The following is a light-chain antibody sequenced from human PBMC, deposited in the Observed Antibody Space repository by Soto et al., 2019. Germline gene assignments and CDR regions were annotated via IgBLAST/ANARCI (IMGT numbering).Light chain of an antibody. CDR1: SSDVGGYDY. Sequence: QSVLTQPASVSGSPGQSVTISCTGASSDVGGYDYVSWYQQHPGKAPKLILYEVNNRPSGVSNRFSGSKSGNTASLIISGLQADDEADYYCSSYSTTSTLVFGSGTKVTVL. CDR2: EVN. V-gene: IGLV2-14*01. CDR3: SSYSTTSTLV. J-gene: IGLJ1*01.